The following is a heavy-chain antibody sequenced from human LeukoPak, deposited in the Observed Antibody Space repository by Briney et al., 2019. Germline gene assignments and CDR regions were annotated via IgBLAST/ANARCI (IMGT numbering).Heavy chain of an antibody. CDR2: ISGSGGST. D-gene: IGHD6-13*01. V-gene: IGHV3-23*01. CDR1: GFTFSSYA. CDR3: ARDPTLPGYSSSWYEDFGFDY. Sequence: PGGSLRLSCAASGFTFSSYAMSWVRQAPGKGLEWVSAISGSGGSTYYADSVKGRFTISRDNAKNSLYLQMNSLRAEDTAVYYCARDPTLPGYSSSWYEDFGFDYWGQGTLVTVSS. J-gene: IGHJ4*02.